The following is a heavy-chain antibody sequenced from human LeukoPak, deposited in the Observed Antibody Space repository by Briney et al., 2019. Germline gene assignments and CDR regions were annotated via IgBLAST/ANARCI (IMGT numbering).Heavy chain of an antibody. CDR1: GFTFSSYE. J-gene: IGHJ5*02. CDR3: ARGVRCGGASCYSEWVYNWNDGEGNWFDP. CDR2: ISGSGSTI. Sequence: PGGSLRLSCAASGFTFSSYEMNWVRQAPGKGLEWVSYISGSGSTIYYADSVKGRFTISRDNAKNSLYLQMNSLRAEDTAVYYCARGVRCGGASCYSEWVYNWNDGEGNWFDPWGQGTLVTVSS. D-gene: IGHD1-20*01. V-gene: IGHV3-48*03.